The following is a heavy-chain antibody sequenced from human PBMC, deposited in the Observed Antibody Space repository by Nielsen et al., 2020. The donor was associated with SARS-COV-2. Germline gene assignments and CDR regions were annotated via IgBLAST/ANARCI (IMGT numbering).Heavy chain of an antibody. CDR2: ISYDGSTK. V-gene: IGHV3-30*18. Sequence: GESLKISCAASGFTFSTYGMHWVRQAPGKGLEWVAVISYDGSTKYYADSVKGRFTISRDNSKNTVYLQMNSLRPVDTAIYYCAKDGGSGIGGLKNWFDPWGQGTLVTVTS. CDR3: AKDGGSGIGGLKNWFDP. J-gene: IGHJ5*02. D-gene: IGHD3-10*01. CDR1: GFTFSTYG.